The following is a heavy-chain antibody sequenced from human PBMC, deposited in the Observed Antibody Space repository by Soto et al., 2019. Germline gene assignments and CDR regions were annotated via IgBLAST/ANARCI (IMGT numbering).Heavy chain of an antibody. CDR3: ARYSRLSGYDH. V-gene: IGHV3-21*01. Sequence: EVQLVESGGGLVKPGGSLRLSCAASGFTFSSYSMNWVRQAPGKGLEWVSSISSSSSYIYYADSVKGRFTISRDNAKNPLYLQMNSLRAEDTAVYYCARYSRLSGYDHWGQGTLVTVPS. CDR1: GFTFSSYS. CDR2: ISSSSSYI. D-gene: IGHD5-12*01. J-gene: IGHJ5*02.